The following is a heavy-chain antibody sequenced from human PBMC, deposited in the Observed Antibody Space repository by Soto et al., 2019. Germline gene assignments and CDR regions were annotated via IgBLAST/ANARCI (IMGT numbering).Heavy chain of an antibody. V-gene: IGHV4-4*02. CDR1: GGSVRAPDW. Sequence: PSETLSLTCTLSGGSVRAPDWWNCVRQSPDKGLEWIAEVHISGHSNYNPSLRSRVSASIDSSKNQFYLNLNSVTAADTAIYYCARVRQGCSANNCYFDPWGQGTQVTVSS. CDR2: VHISGHS. J-gene: IGHJ5*01. D-gene: IGHD1-1*01. CDR3: ARVRQGCSANNCYFDP.